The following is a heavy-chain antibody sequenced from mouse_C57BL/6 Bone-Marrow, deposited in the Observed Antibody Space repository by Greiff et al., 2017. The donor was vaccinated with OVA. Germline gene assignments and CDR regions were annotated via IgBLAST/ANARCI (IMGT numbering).Heavy chain of an antibody. D-gene: IGHD2-2*01. CDR2: IDPEDGET. CDR3: ARSGYDPWFAY. CDR1: GFNIKDYY. Sequence: EVQLVESGAELVKPGASVKLSCTASGFNIKDYYMHWVKQRTEQGLEWIGRIDPEDGETKYAPQFQGKATITADTSSNTAYLQLSSLTSEDTAVYYCARSGYDPWFAYWGQGTLLTVSA. J-gene: IGHJ3*01. V-gene: IGHV14-2*01.